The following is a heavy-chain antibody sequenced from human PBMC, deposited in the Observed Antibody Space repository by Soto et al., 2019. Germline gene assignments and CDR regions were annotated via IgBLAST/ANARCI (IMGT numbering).Heavy chain of an antibody. CDR1: GGRFTTYA. CDR2: IITFFGAA. V-gene: IGHV1-69*13. D-gene: IGHD1-1*01. J-gene: IGHJ6*02. Sequence: ASVKVSCKASGGRFTTYAFNWMRQAPGQGLEWLGGIITFFGAAMYAQKFQGRVTITADELTTTAYMELSGLRSEDTAVYYCARGGKERFRGSGMDVWGQGTTVTVSS. CDR3: ARGGKERFRGSGMDV.